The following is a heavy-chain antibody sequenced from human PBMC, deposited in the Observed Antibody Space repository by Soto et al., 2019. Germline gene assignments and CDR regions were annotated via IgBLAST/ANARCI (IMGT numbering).Heavy chain of an antibody. CDR2: ISASGGGT. CDR3: TKHAAAAAPDY. D-gene: IGHD6-13*01. CDR1: GFTFSSYA. V-gene: IGHV3-23*01. Sequence: EVQLLESGGGLVQPGGSLRLSCTASGFTFSSYAMSWVRQAPGKGLEWVSLISASGGGTYYADSVKGRFTISRDNSKHTLYLQMNSLRAEDTGVYYCTKHAAAAAPDYWGQGTQVTFSS. J-gene: IGHJ4*02.